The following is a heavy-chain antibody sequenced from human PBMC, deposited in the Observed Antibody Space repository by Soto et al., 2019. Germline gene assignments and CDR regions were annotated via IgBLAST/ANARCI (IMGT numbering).Heavy chain of an antibody. CDR1: GFTFSSYG. CDR2: IKPDGSEK. CDR3: ARDKGAAPGSSGDYGMDV. Sequence: PGGSLRLSCAASGFTFSSYGMHWVRQAPGKGLEWVAIIKPDGSEKYYVDSVKGRFTISRDNARNSLYLQLNSLRVDDTAMYYCARDKGAAPGSSGDYGMDVWGQGTTVTVSS. V-gene: IGHV3-7*03. D-gene: IGHD6-13*01. J-gene: IGHJ6*02.